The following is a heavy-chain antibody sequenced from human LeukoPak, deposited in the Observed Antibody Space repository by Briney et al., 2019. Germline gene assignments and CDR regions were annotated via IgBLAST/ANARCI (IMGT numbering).Heavy chain of an antibody. CDR2: IWSDGSNR. J-gene: IGHJ4*01. Sequence: GGSLRLSCAASGFICSHYGMHWVRQAPGKGLEWVADIWSDGSNRFYAGSVKGRFTISRENSQNTLFLQMNSLRAEDTAMYYCARDAQRGFDYSNSLKYWGHGTLVTVSS. V-gene: IGHV3-33*01. CDR1: GFICSHYG. D-gene: IGHD4-11*01. CDR3: ARDAQRGFDYSNSLKY.